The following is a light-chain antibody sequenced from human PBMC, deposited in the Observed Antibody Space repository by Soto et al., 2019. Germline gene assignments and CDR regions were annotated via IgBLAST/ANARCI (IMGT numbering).Light chain of an antibody. Sequence: IVITQSPAALSVSPGESATLSCRASQSVSSNLAWHQQKPGQAPRILMYDASTRATGISARFSGSGSGTEFTLTISSLQSEDFAVYYCQQYHNWPITFCHGRRLEIK. CDR1: QSVSSN. V-gene: IGKV3-15*01. J-gene: IGKJ5*01. CDR2: DAS. CDR3: QQYHNWPIT.